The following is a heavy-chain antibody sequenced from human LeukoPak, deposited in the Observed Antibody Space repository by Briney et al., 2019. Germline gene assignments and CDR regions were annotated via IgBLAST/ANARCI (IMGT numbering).Heavy chain of an antibody. J-gene: IGHJ3*02. CDR2: IYWDDDK. V-gene: IGHV2-5*02. Sequence: SGPTLVNPTQTLTLTCSFSGFSLSTSGAGVGWVRQPPGKALEWLALIYWDDDKRYSPSLKSRLSITKDTSKNQVVLTMTNMDPVDTATYYCAHMSPLDAFDIWGQGTMVTVSS. CDR3: AHMSPLDAFDI. CDR1: GFSLSTSGAG.